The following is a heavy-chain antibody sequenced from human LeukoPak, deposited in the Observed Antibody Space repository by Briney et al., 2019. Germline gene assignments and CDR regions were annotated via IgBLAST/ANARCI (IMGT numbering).Heavy chain of an antibody. CDR3: VRDRELNY. Sequence: SETLSLTCTVSGGSISSYYWSWIRQPPGKGLEWIGYIYYSGSTNKNPSLQSRVTISVDSSRSQFSLKLSSVTAADTAVYYCVRDRELNYWGQGTLVTVSS. CDR2: IYYSGST. J-gene: IGHJ4*02. V-gene: IGHV4-59*01. D-gene: IGHD1-7*01. CDR1: GGSISSYY.